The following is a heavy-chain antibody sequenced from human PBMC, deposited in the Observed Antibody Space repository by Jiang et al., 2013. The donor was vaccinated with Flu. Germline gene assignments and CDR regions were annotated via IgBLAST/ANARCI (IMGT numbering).Heavy chain of an antibody. J-gene: IGHJ4*02. Sequence: RLSCAASGFNFGRNAMSWVRQAPGRGLEWVATIGYNGRSTYYADSVKGRFTISRGNSKNSLFLQMSSLRSDDTAIYYCADPPVTTIWGQGTLVVVSS. CDR2: IGYNGRST. CDR3: ADPPVTTI. V-gene: IGHV3-23*01. D-gene: IGHD4-11*01. CDR1: GFNFGRNA.